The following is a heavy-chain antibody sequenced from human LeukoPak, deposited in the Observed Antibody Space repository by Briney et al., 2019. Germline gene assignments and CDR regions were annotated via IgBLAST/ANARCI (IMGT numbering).Heavy chain of an antibody. Sequence: GGSLRLSCAASGFTFSSYWMHWVRQAPGKGLVWVSRINSDGSSTSYADSVKGRFTISRDNSKNTLYLQMNSLRAEDTAVYYCAKAGGGILWFGELLDYYGMDVWGKGTTVTVSS. V-gene: IGHV3-74*01. CDR3: AKAGGGILWFGELLDYYGMDV. D-gene: IGHD3-10*01. CDR2: INSDGSST. CDR1: GFTFSSYW. J-gene: IGHJ6*04.